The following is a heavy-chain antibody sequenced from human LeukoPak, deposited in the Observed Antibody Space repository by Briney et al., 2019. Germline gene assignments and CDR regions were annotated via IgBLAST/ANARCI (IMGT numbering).Heavy chain of an antibody. CDR3: TTNGGFSLDY. Sequence: GGSLILSCAASGFTFINAWMSWVRQAPGKGLEWVGRIKSKTDGGTTDYAAPVNGRFTISRDDSKNTLYLEMNSLKTEDTAVYYCTTNGGFSLDYWGQGTLVTVSS. CDR2: IKSKTDGGTT. D-gene: IGHD4-23*01. V-gene: IGHV3-15*01. J-gene: IGHJ4*02. CDR1: GFTFINAW.